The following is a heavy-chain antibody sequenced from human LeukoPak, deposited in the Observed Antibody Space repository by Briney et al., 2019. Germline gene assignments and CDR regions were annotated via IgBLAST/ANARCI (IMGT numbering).Heavy chain of an antibody. CDR2: ISENGGTT. CDR3: AKDYGPKQLVFLDS. D-gene: IGHD6-13*01. Sequence: GGSLRLSCAASGFTFSSYALSWVRQAPGKGLEWVSAISENGGTTFYADSVKGRFTITRDNSKNTLYAQMNSLRGEDTAVYYCAKDYGPKQLVFLDSWGQGTLVTVSS. CDR1: GFTFSSYA. V-gene: IGHV3-23*01. J-gene: IGHJ4*02.